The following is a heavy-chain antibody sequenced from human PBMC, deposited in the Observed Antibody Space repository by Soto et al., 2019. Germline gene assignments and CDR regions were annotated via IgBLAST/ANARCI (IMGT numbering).Heavy chain of an antibody. CDR1: GYSISSGYY. Sequence: PSETLSLTCVVSGYSISSGYYWGWIRQPPGKGLEWIGSIFHSGNTHYNPSLKSRVTMSVDTSKNQFSLKLSSGTAADTAVYYCAREYSSSSGWFDPWGQGTLVTVS. D-gene: IGHD6-6*01. CDR2: IFHSGNT. CDR3: AREYSSSSGWFDP. J-gene: IGHJ5*02. V-gene: IGHV4-38-2*02.